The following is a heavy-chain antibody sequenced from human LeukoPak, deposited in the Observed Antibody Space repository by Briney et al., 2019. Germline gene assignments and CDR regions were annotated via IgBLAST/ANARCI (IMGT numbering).Heavy chain of an antibody. J-gene: IGHJ4*02. Sequence: PSETLSLTCTVSGGSISGYYWNWIRQPRGKGLEWIGYVSYSGSTNYNPSLKSRVTISVDTSKNQFSLKVSSVTAADTAVYYCARRRLGNYDLDYWGQGTLVTVSS. V-gene: IGHV4-59*08. D-gene: IGHD1-7*01. CDR2: VSYSGST. CDR3: ARRRLGNYDLDY. CDR1: GGSISGYY.